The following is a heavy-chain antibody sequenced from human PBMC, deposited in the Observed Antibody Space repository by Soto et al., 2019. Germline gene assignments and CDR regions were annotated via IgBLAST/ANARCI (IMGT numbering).Heavy chain of an antibody. J-gene: IGHJ4*02. CDR2: ITGTSAFT. V-gene: IGHV3-21*01. CDR3: ARDNLAFQGAFDL. CDR1: GVVFSDFQ. D-gene: IGHD3-16*01. Sequence: PXGSLRLSCAAAGVVFSDFQFNWVRQAPGGGLDWLSSITGTSAFTEYAESIEGRFTISRDNPNKLLFLHMDNLRPEDTAVYYCARDNLAFQGAFDLWGQGTLVTISS.